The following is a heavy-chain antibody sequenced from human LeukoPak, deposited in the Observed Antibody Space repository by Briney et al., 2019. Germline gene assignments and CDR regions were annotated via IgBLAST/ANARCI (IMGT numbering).Heavy chain of an antibody. CDR1: SYSISSNHW. Sequence: SETLSLTCAVSSYSISSNHWWGWIRQPPGKGLEWIGYIFYAGSTYYNPSLKSRVTISVDTSKNQFSLKLSSVTAADTAVYYCARGKRGYSSSWYDYWGQGTLVTVSS. D-gene: IGHD6-13*01. CDR3: ARGKRGYSSSWYDY. CDR2: IFYAGST. V-gene: IGHV4-28*03. J-gene: IGHJ4*02.